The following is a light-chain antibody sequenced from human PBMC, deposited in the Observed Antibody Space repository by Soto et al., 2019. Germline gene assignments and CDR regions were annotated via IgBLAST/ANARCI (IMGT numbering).Light chain of an antibody. J-gene: IGLJ2*01. Sequence: QSVLTQSPSASAPLGASVKLTCTLSSGHSSYAIAWHQQQPEKGPRYLMKINSDGSHSKGDGIPDRFSGSRSGAERSLTISSLQSEDEADYYCQTWGTGIRVFGGGTKVTVL. V-gene: IGLV4-69*01. CDR1: SGHSSYA. CDR2: INSDGSH. CDR3: QTWGTGIRV.